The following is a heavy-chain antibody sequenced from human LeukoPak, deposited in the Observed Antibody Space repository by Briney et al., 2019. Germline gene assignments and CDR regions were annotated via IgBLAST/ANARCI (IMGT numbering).Heavy chain of an antibody. V-gene: IGHV4-4*02. D-gene: IGHD6-19*01. J-gene: IGHJ4*02. CDR2: ISLTGRT. CDR1: GGSISSTNW. Sequence: PSGTLSLTCGVSGGSISSTNWWSWVRQPPGQGLEWIGEISLTGRTNYNPSLNSRVTMSLDESKNRLSLNLTSVTAADTAVYYCARTYSSGSIDYWSQGTLVTVSS. CDR3: ARTYSSGSIDY.